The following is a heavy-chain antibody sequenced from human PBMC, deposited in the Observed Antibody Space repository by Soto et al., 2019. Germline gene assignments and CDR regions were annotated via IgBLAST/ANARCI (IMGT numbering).Heavy chain of an antibody. Sequence: QVQLVQSGAEVKKPGSSVKVSCKASGGTFGSYAISWVRQAPGQGLEWMGGIIPIPGTANYAQKFQGRVTIAADESTSTAYMELSSLRSEDTAVYYCARSQGSSTSLEIYYYYYYGMDVWGLGTTVTVS. D-gene: IGHD2-2*01. CDR2: IIPIPGTA. CDR3: ARSQGSSTSLEIYYYYYYGMDV. V-gene: IGHV1-69*01. J-gene: IGHJ6*02. CDR1: GGTFGSYA.